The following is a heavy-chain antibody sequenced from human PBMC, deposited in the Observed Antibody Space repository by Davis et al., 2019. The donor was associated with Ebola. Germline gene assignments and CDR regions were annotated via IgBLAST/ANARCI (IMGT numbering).Heavy chain of an antibody. J-gene: IGHJ4*02. CDR3: TSGITGTRGDY. CDR1: GFTFSGSA. CDR2: IRSKANSYAT. V-gene: IGHV3-73*01. Sequence: GGSLRLSCAASGFTFSGSAMHWVRQAYGKGLEWVGRIRSKANSYATAYAASVKGRFTISRDDSKYTAYLQMNSLKTEDTAVYYCTSGITGTRGDYWGQGTLVTVSS. D-gene: IGHD1-20*01.